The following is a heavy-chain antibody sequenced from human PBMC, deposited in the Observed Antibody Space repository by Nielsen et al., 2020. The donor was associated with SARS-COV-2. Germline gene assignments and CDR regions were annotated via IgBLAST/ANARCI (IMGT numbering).Heavy chain of an antibody. CDR3: ARQSVEMAKSADYYYYGMDV. CDR1: GGSFSGYY. D-gene: IGHD5-24*01. V-gene: IGHV4-34*01. CDR2: INHSGST. Sequence: SETLSLTCAVYGGSFSGYYWSWIRQPPGKGLEWIGVINHSGSTNYNPSLKSRVTISVDTSKNQFSLKLSSVTAADTAVYYCARQSVEMAKSADYYYYGMDVWGQGTTVTVSS. J-gene: IGHJ6*02.